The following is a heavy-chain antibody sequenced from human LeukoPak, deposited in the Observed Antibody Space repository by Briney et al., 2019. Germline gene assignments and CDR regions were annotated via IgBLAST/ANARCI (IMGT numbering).Heavy chain of an antibody. Sequence: SETLSLTCTVSGGSISSSSYYWSWIRQPPGKGLEWIGEINHSGSTNYNPSLKSRVTISVDTSKNQFSLKLSSVTAADTAVYYCARRWDYWGQGTLVTVSS. CDR2: INHSGST. V-gene: IGHV4-39*07. CDR3: ARRWDY. D-gene: IGHD2-15*01. J-gene: IGHJ4*02. CDR1: GGSISSSSYY.